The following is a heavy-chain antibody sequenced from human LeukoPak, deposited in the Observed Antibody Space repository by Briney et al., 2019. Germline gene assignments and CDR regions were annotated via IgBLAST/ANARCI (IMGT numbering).Heavy chain of an antibody. J-gene: IGHJ6*02. CDR2: IIPIFGTA. Sequence: SVNVSCKASGNSISNYAVSWVRQAPGQGFEWMGGIIPIFGTADYAQKFQGRVTITADQSTSTTYMALSSLKSEDTATYYCTTRACHAGGCSSSFYYYYGLHFWGQGTTVSVSS. D-gene: IGHD3-16*01. CDR3: TTRACHAGGCSSSFYYYYGLHF. V-gene: IGHV1-69*13. CDR1: GNSISNYA.